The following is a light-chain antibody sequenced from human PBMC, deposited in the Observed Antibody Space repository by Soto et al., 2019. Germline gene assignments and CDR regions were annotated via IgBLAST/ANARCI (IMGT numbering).Light chain of an antibody. J-gene: IGLJ1*01. V-gene: IGLV2-14*04. CDR1: SSDVGGYNY. CDR2: DVS. CDR3: SSYTSSSTLYV. Sequence: ETSSDVGGYNYVSWYQQHPGKAPNLMIYDVSNRPSGVSNRFSGSKSGNTASLTISGLQAEDEADYYCSSYTSSSTLYVFGTGTKVTVL.